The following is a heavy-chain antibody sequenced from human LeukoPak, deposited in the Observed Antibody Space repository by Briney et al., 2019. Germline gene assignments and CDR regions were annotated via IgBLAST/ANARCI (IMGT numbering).Heavy chain of an antibody. CDR3: ARERGSELTEAGDAFDI. CDR1: GGTFSSYA. Sequence: ASVKVSCKASGGTFSSYAISWVRQAPGQGLEWMGLINPNSGGTNYAQKFQGRVTMTRDTSISTAYMELSRLRSDDTAVYYCARERGSELTEAGDAFDIWGQGTMVTVSS. V-gene: IGHV1-2*02. CDR2: INPNSGGT. D-gene: IGHD1-14*01. J-gene: IGHJ3*02.